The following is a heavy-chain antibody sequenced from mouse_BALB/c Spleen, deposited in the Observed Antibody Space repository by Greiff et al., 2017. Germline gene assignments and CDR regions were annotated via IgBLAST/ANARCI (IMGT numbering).Heavy chain of an antibody. V-gene: IGHV5-17*02. D-gene: IGHD1-1*01. CDR1: GFTFSSFG. CDR2: ISSGSSTI. Sequence: DVMLVESGGGLVQPGGSRKLSCAASGFTFSSFGMHWVRQAPEKGLEWVAYISSGSSTIYYADTVKGRFTISRDNPKNTLFLQMTSLRSEDTAMYYCARSRALLYAMDYWGQGTSVTVSS. CDR3: ARSRALLYAMDY. J-gene: IGHJ4*01.